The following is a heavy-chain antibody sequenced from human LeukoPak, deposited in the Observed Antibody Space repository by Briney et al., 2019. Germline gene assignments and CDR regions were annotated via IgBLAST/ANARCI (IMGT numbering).Heavy chain of an antibody. CDR3: ARGLRRLEVRGVNRAPYFDY. CDR2: VFYNGAT. D-gene: IGHD3-10*01. V-gene: IGHV4-39*07. J-gene: IGHJ4*02. Sequence: SETLSLTCIVSGGSISSSIYYWAWVRQPPGKGLEWIGTVFYNGATQYSPSLRSRVTISIDTSKNQFSLKLSSVTAADTAVYYCARGLRRLEVRGVNRAPYFDYWGQGTLVTVSS. CDR1: GGSISSSIYY.